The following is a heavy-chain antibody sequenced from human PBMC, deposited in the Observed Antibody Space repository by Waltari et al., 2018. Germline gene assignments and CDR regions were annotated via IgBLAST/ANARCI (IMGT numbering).Heavy chain of an antibody. V-gene: IGHV4-34*01. CDR3: ARGLGYCSSTSCTRVAFDI. Sequence: QVQLQQWGAGLLKPSETLSLTCAVYGGSFSGYYWSWIRQPPGKGLEWLGEINHSGRTNYNPSLKSRVTISVDTSKNQFSLKLSSVTAADTAVYYCARGLGYCSSTSCTRVAFDIWGQGTMVTVSS. CDR2: INHSGRT. CDR1: GGSFSGYY. D-gene: IGHD2-2*01. J-gene: IGHJ3*02.